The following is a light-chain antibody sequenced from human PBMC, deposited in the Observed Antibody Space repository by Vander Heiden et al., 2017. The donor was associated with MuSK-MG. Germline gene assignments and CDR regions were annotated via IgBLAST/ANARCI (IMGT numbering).Light chain of an antibody. CDR2: DAS. Sequence: EIVLTQSPATLSLSPGERATLSCRASQSVSTYLGWYQKKPGQAPRLLISDASNRAPGIPARFSGSGSGTDFTLTISSLEPEDFAVYYCQQRSNCPITFGGGTKVEIK. CDR1: QSVSTY. J-gene: IGKJ4*01. V-gene: IGKV3-11*01. CDR3: QQRSNCPIT.